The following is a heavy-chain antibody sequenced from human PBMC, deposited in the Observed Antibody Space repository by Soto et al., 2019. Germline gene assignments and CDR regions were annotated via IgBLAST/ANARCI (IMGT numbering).Heavy chain of an antibody. Sequence: EVQLVESGGGLVQPGGSLRLSCAASGFTFRSYSMNCFRQAPGKGLAWVSYISSSSSTIYYADSVKGRFTISRDNAKNSLYLQMNSLRAEDKAVYYCARETGTGAGVDYWGQGTLVTVSS. V-gene: IGHV3-48*01. CDR3: ARETGTGAGVDY. J-gene: IGHJ4*02. D-gene: IGHD1-1*01. CDR2: ISSSSSTI. CDR1: GFTFRSYS.